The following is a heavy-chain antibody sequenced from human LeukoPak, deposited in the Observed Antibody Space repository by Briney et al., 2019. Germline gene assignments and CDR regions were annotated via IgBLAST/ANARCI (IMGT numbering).Heavy chain of an antibody. D-gene: IGHD2-2*01. CDR3: ARVDIVVVPAARGYYMDV. Sequence: ASVKVSCKASGYTFTSYDINWVRQATGQGLEWMGWMNPNSGNTGYAQKFQGRVTMTRNTSISTAYMELSSLRSEDMAVYYCARVDIVVVPAARGYYMDVWGKGTTVTVSS. J-gene: IGHJ6*03. CDR2: MNPNSGNT. V-gene: IGHV1-8*01. CDR1: GYTFTSYD.